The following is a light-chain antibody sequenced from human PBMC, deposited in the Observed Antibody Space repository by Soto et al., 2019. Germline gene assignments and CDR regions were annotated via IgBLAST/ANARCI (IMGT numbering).Light chain of an antibody. Sequence: QSALTQPPSASGSPGQSVTISCTGTSSDVGGYNYVSWYQQHPGKAPKLMIYGVTKRPSGVPDRFSGSKSGNTASLTVSGLQAEDEADYFCCSHAGDNTYVFGTGTKLTVL. CDR3: CSHAGDNTYV. V-gene: IGLV2-8*01. J-gene: IGLJ1*01. CDR2: GVT. CDR1: SSDVGGYNY.